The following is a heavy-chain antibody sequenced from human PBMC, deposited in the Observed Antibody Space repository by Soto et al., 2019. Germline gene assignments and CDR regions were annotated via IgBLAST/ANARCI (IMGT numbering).Heavy chain of an antibody. D-gene: IGHD3-3*01. CDR2: MNPNSGNT. Sequence: ASVKVSCKASGYTFTSYDINWVRQATGQGLEWMGWMNPNSGNTGYAQKFQGRVTMTRNTSISTAYMELSSLRSEDTAVYYCARGGITIFGVVNSYYYYMDVWGRGTTVTDSS. J-gene: IGHJ6*03. CDR3: ARGGITIFGVVNSYYYYMDV. CDR1: GYTFTSYD. V-gene: IGHV1-8*01.